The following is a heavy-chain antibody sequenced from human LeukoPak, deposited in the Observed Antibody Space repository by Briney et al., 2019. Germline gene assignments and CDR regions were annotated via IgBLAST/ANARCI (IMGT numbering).Heavy chain of an antibody. D-gene: IGHD3-22*01. CDR1: GGSISNDDYY. CDR3: GRDRRAPYYYDSSGYYSDF. V-gene: IGHV4-39*07. Sequence: SETLSLTCSVSGGSISNDDYYWSWIRQPPGKGLQWIGSISSSGNTHSNPSLASRVTMSVNTSKNQFSLKLSSVTAADTAVYYCGRDRRAPYYYDSSGYYSDFWGQGTLVTVSS. CDR2: ISSSGNT. J-gene: IGHJ4*02.